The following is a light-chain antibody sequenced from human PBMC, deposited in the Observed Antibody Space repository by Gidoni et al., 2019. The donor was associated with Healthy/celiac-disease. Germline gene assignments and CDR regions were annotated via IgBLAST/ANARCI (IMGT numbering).Light chain of an antibody. CDR3: QQYGSSPIT. CDR1: QSVSSSY. Sequence: EIVLTQSPGTLSLSPGERATLSCRASQSVSSSYLAWYQQKPGQAPRLLICGASSRATGIPARLSGMGSGTDFPLTISRLDPEDFAVYYCQQYGSSPITFGQGTRLEIK. J-gene: IGKJ5*01. V-gene: IGKV3-20*01. CDR2: GAS.